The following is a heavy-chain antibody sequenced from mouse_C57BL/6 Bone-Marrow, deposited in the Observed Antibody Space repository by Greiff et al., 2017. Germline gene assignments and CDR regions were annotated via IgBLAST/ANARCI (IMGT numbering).Heavy chain of an antibody. D-gene: IGHD1-1*01. CDR2: INPGSGGT. CDR1: GYAFTNYL. Sequence: QVQLQQSGAELVRPGTSVKVSCKASGYAFTNYLIEWVKQRPGQGLEWIGVINPGSGGTNYNEKFKGKATLTADKSSSTAYMQLSSLTSEDSAVYFCARGGYYYGSSYGYAMDYWGQGTSVTVSS. J-gene: IGHJ4*01. CDR3: ARGGYYYGSSYGYAMDY. V-gene: IGHV1-54*01.